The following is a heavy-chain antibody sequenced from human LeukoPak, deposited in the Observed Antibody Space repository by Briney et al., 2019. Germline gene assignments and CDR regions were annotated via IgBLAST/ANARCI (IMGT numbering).Heavy chain of an antibody. CDR2: ISTNTGNP. CDR1: GYIFDIYA. V-gene: IGHV7-4-1*02. Sequence: GASVKVSCKASGYIFDIYAIIWVRQAPGQGLEFMGWISTNTGNPTYAQDFTGRFVFSLDTSISTAYLQISSLKAEDTAVYYCARDYTLTVGTTTYFQHWGQGTLVTVSS. CDR3: ARDYTLTVGTTTYFQH. J-gene: IGHJ1*01. D-gene: IGHD1-26*01.